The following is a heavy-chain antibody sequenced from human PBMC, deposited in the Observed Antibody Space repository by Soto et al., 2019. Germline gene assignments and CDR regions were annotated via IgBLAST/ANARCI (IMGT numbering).Heavy chain of an antibody. CDR2: IYYSGST. J-gene: IGHJ4*02. CDR1: GGSVSSGSYY. Sequence: SETLSLTCTVSGGSVSSGSYYWSWIRQPPGKGLEWIGYIYYSGSTNYYPSLKSRVSISVDTSKNQFSLKLSSVTAADTAVYYCARERDSSGWYGGFDYWGQGTLVTVSS. D-gene: IGHD6-19*01. CDR3: ARERDSSGWYGGFDY. V-gene: IGHV4-61*01.